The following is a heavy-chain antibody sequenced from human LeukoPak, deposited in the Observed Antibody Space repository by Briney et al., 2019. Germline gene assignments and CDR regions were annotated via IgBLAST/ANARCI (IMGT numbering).Heavy chain of an antibody. J-gene: IGHJ4*02. CDR1: GFTFSSYA. D-gene: IGHD7-27*01. V-gene: IGHV3-23*01. CDR3: AKLGTSSGLSDY. Sequence: GGSLRLSCAASGFTFSSYAMSWVRQAPGKGLEWVSAISGSGGATYYADSVKGRFTISRDNSKNTLYLQMNSLRVEDTAVYYCAKLGTSSGLSDYWGQGTLVTVSS. CDR2: ISGSGGAT.